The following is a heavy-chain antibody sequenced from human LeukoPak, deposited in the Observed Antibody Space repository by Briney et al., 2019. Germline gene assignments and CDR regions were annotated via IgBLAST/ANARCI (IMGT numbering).Heavy chain of an antibody. J-gene: IGHJ4*02. V-gene: IGHV3-30*04. Sequence: GGSLRLSCAASGFTFSSYAMHWVRQAPGKGLEWVAVISYDGSNKYYADSVKGRFTISRDNSKNSLYLQMNSLRAEDTAVYYCARGYSGYDCLDYWGQGTLVTVSS. CDR1: GFTFSSYA. D-gene: IGHD5-12*01. CDR3: ARGYSGYDCLDY. CDR2: ISYDGSNK.